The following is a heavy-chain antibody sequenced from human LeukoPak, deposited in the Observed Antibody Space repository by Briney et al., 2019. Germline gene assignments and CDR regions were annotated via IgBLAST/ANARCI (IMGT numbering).Heavy chain of an antibody. Sequence: GGSLRLSCAASGFTFVNYAMTWVRQAPGKGLEWVSSFSSSGTYIYYADSVKGRFTISGDNAKNSLYLQMNSLRAEDTAVYYCARGPFIDYWGQGTLVTVSS. CDR2: FSSSGTYI. J-gene: IGHJ4*02. CDR3: ARGPFIDY. CDR1: GFTFVNYA. V-gene: IGHV3-21*01.